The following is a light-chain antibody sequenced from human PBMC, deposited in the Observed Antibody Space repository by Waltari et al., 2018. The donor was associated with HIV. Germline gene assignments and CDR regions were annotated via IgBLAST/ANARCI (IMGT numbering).Light chain of an antibody. J-gene: IGLJ2*01. CDR2: ETH. V-gene: IGLV1-51*02. CDR3: GAWDNSLGGVV. Sequence: QSVLTQPPSVSAAPGQQVTISCSGSSSNIGRNSVAWYQHLPGTAPKIVIYETHKRPSGIPARFSGSKSGTSGTLDITGLQTGDEADYYCGAWDNSLGGVVFGGGTKLTVL. CDR1: SSNIGRNS.